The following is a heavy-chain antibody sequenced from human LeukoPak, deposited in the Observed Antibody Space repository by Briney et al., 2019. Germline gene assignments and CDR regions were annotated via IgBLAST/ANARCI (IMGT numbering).Heavy chain of an antibody. CDR1: GGSISSSSYY. V-gene: IGHV4-39*01. J-gene: IGHJ4*02. CDR2: IYYSGST. Sequence: PSETLSLTCTVSGGSISSSSYYWGWIRQPPGEGLEWIGSIYYSGSTYYNPSLKSRVTISVDTSKNQFSLKLSSVTAADTAVYYCARRGRYYGSGSYSNFDYWGQGTLVTVSS. D-gene: IGHD3-10*01. CDR3: ARRGRYYGSGSYSNFDY.